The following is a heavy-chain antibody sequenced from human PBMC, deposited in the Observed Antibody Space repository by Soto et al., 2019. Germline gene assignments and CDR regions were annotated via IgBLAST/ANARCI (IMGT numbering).Heavy chain of an antibody. D-gene: IGHD2-21*01. CDR3: AAARNVIAYWFDP. CDR2: IVVGSGNT. CDR1: GFTFTSSA. J-gene: IGHJ5*02. V-gene: IGHV1-58*02. Sequence: GASVKVSCKASGFTFTSSAMQWVRQARGQRLEWIGWIVVGSGNTNYAQKFQERVTITRDMSTSTAYMELSSLRSEDTAVYSCAAARNVIAYWFDPWGQGTLVTVSS.